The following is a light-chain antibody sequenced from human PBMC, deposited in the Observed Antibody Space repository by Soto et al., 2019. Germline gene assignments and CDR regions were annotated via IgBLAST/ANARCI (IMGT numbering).Light chain of an antibody. CDR2: GAS. CDR3: QQYNDWPRT. CDR1: QSVGSN. J-gene: IGKJ2*01. V-gene: IGKV3-15*01. Sequence: EIVMTQSPATLSVTPGERATLSCRASQSVGSNLAWFQQKPGQAPRLLIHGASTRATGIPARFSGSGSGTEFILTISSLQPEDFAVYYCQQYNDWPRTFGQGTKLEIK.